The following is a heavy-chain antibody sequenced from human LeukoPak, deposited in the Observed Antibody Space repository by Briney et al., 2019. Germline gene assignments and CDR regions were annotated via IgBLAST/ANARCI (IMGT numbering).Heavy chain of an antibody. CDR3: ARLRGLRLKGLGAFDI. Sequence: GASVKVSCKASGGTFSSYAISWVRQAPGQGLEWMGGIIPIFGTANYAQKFQGRVTITTDESTSTAYMELSSLRSEDTAVYYCARLRGLRLKGLGAFDIWGQGTMVTVSS. D-gene: IGHD3-3*01. J-gene: IGHJ3*02. CDR2: IIPIFGTA. CDR1: GGTFSSYA. V-gene: IGHV1-69*05.